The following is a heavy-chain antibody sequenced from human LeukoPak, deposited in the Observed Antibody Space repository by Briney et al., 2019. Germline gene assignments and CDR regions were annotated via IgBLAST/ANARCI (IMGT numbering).Heavy chain of an antibody. Sequence: PSQTLSLTCTVSGGSISSGDYYWSWIRQPPGKGLEWIGEINHSGSTNYNPSLKSRVTISVDTSKNQFSLKLSSVTAADTAVYYCARGGDYYDSSGYQAYYYYYGMDVWGQGTTVTVSS. CDR3: ARGGDYYDSSGYQAYYYYYGMDV. CDR1: GGSISSGDYY. J-gene: IGHJ6*02. CDR2: INHSGST. D-gene: IGHD3-22*01. V-gene: IGHV4-30-4*08.